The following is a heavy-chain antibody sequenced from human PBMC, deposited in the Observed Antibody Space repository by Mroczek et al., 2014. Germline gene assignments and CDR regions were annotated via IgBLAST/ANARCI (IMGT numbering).Heavy chain of an antibody. V-gene: IGHV3-72*01. CDR1: GFTFSDHY. J-gene: IGHJ4*02. Sequence: ESGGGLVQPGGSLRLSCAASGFTFSDHYMDWVRQAPGKGLEWVGRTRNKANSYTTEYAASVKGRFTISRDDSKNSLYLQMNSLKTEDTAVYYCAREGRELHTFDYWGQGTLVTVSS. D-gene: IGHD1-26*01. CDR3: AREGRELHTFDY. CDR2: TRNKANSYTT.